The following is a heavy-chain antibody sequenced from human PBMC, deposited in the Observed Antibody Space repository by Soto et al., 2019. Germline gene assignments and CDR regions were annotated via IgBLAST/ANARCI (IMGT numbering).Heavy chain of an antibody. CDR3: VRDPGIAVAAQ. D-gene: IGHD6-19*01. CDR1: GGSISSGGYY. Sequence: SETLSLTCTVSGGSISSGGYYWSWIRQHPGKGLEWIGYIYYSGSTYYNYYNPSLKSRVTISVDTPKNQFSLKLSSVTAADTAVYYCVRDPGIAVAAQWGQGTLVTGLL. J-gene: IGHJ4*02. V-gene: IGHV4-31*03. CDR2: IYYSGSTYYN.